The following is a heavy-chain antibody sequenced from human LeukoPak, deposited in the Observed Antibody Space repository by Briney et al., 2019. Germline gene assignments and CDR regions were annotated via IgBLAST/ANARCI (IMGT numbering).Heavy chain of an antibody. Sequence: PGGSLRLSCAASGFTFSSYAMTWVRQAPGKGLEWVSGISGSGGTTYYADSVKGRFTIPRDNSKNTLYLQMNSLRAEDTAVYYCAGGRGTSSDYYYYGMDVWGQGTTVTVSS. CDR1: GFTFSSYA. V-gene: IGHV3-23*01. D-gene: IGHD2-2*01. CDR2: ISGSGGTT. CDR3: AGGRGTSSDYYYYGMDV. J-gene: IGHJ6*02.